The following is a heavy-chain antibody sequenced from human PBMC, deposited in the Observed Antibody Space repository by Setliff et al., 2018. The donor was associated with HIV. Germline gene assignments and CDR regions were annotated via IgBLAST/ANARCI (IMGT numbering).Heavy chain of an antibody. D-gene: IGHD3-22*01. J-gene: IGHJ4*02. CDR3: ARATYYDSSGVFDY. CDR2: MYYSGSI. V-gene: IGHV4-39*07. Sequence: SETLSLTCTVSGGSINSSLYYWAWIRQPPGKGLEWIGNMYYSGSIFYKPSLKSRVTISVDTSKNQFSLKLSSVTAADTAVYYCARATYYDSSGVFDYWGQGTLVTVSS. CDR1: GGSINSSLYY.